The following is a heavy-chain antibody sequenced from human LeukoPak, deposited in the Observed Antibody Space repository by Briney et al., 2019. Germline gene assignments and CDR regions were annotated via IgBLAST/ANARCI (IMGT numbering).Heavy chain of an antibody. V-gene: IGHV3-30-3*01. CDR2: ISYDGSNK. D-gene: IGHD3-22*01. Sequence: GRSLRLSCAASGFTFSSYAMHWVRQAPGKGLEWVAVISYDGSNKHYADSVKGRFTISRDNSKNTLYLQMNSLRAEDTAVYYCARDAGSSGYYGMDVWGQGTTVTVSS. J-gene: IGHJ6*02. CDR1: GFTFSSYA. CDR3: ARDAGSSGYYGMDV.